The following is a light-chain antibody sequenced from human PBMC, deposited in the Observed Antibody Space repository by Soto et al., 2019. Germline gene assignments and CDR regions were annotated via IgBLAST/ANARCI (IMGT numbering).Light chain of an antibody. CDR1: QSISSS. V-gene: IGKV3-11*01. CDR3: WQSREWFRT. Sequence: TLSLSPGERATLSCRASQSISSSLAWYQQKPGQAPRLLIYDASSRTTGFPARFSGSGSGTDFTLTIGSLEPEDFAVYNGWQSREWFRTFGQGTKVDIK. CDR2: DAS. J-gene: IGKJ1*01.